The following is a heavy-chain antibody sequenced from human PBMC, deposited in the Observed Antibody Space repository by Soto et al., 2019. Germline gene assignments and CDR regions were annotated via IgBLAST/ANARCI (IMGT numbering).Heavy chain of an antibody. CDR3: AREVASYDRSGFFDY. Sequence: VGSLRLSCAGSGFIFSNSAFHWVRQAPGKGLEWVALISYDGNNKYYADSVKGRFTISRDNSKNTLYLQMHSLRADDTAVYYCAREVASYDRSGFFDYWGQGALVTVSS. CDR1: GFIFSNSA. D-gene: IGHD3-22*01. J-gene: IGHJ4*02. CDR2: ISYDGNNK. V-gene: IGHV3-30-3*01.